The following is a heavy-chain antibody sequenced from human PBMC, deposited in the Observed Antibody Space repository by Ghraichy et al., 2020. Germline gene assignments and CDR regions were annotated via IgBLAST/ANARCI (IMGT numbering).Heavy chain of an antibody. V-gene: IGHV4-59*08. Sequence: SETLSLTCTVSGGSISSYYWSWIRQPPGKGLEWIGYIYYSGSTNYNPSLKSRVTISVDTSKNQFSLKLSSVTAADTAVYYCARQGRDGNLTPRMPIDYYYYYYGMDVWGQGTTVTVSS. D-gene: IGHD4-23*01. CDR2: IYYSGST. CDR3: ARQGRDGNLTPRMPIDYYYYYYGMDV. J-gene: IGHJ6*02. CDR1: GGSISSYY.